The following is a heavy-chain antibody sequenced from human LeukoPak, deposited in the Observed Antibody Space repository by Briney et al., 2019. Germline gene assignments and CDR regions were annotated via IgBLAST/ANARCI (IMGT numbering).Heavy chain of an antibody. CDR2: IYYSGST. CDR3: AGSGSRAGTSPYGMDV. CDR1: GGSMSSSSYY. D-gene: IGHD6-19*01. J-gene: IGHJ6*02. Sequence: SETLSLTCTVSGGSMSSSSYYWGWIRQPPGKGLEWIGSIYYSGSTYYNPSLKSRVTISVDTSKNQFSLKLSSVTAADTAVYYCAGSGSRAGTSPYGMDVWGQGTTVTVSS. V-gene: IGHV4-39*01.